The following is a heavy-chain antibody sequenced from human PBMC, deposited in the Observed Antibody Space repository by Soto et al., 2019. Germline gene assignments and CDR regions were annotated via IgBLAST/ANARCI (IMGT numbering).Heavy chain of an antibody. CDR3: AREPTTPIVKTTNWFDP. CDR1: GYTFTSYG. Sequence: QVQLVQSGAEVTKPGASVKVSCKASGYTFTSYGISWVRQAPGQGLEWMGWISAYNGNTNYAQKLQGRVTMTTDTSTSTAYMELRSLRSDDTAVYYCAREPTTPIVKTTNWFDPWGQGTLVTVSS. J-gene: IGHJ5*02. D-gene: IGHD3-16*02. CDR2: ISAYNGNT. V-gene: IGHV1-18*01.